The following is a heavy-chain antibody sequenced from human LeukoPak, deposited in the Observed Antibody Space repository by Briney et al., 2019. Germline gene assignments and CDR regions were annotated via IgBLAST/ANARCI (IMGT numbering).Heavy chain of an antibody. CDR2: IKQDGSEK. Sequence: GGSLRLSCAASGFTFSSYWMTWVRQAPGKGLEWVANIKQDGSEKYYVDSVKGRFTISRDNAKNSLYLQMNSLRADDTVVYYCARDKSGSGRHMAGLRWGQGTLVTVSS. CDR3: ARDKSGSGRHMAGLR. CDR1: GFTFSSYW. V-gene: IGHV3-7*01. D-gene: IGHD3-10*01. J-gene: IGHJ4*02.